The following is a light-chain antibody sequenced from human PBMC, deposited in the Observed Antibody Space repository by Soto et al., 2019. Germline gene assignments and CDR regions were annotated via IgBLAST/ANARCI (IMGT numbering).Light chain of an antibody. Sequence: QSALTQPRSVSGSPGQSVAISCAGTSSDVGRYNYVSWYQQYPGKAPKLIIYDVTKRPSGVPDRFSGSKSGNTASLTISGLQAEDEADYYCAAWDDSLNVRVFGGGTKLTVL. CDR3: AAWDDSLNVRV. CDR2: DVT. CDR1: SSDVGRYNY. J-gene: IGLJ3*02. V-gene: IGLV2-11*01.